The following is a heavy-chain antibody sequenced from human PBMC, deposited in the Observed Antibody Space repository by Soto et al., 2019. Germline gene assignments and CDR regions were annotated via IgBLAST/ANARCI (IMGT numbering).Heavy chain of an antibody. CDR2: IIPIFGTA. J-gene: IGHJ3*02. CDR3: ARDRGSGYYTAFDI. Sequence: QVQLVQSGAEVKKPGSSVKVSCKASGGTFSSYAISWVQQAPGQGLEWMGGIIPIFGTANYAQKFQGRVTITADESTSTAYMELSSLRSEDTAVHYCARDRGSGYYTAFDIWGQGTMVTVSS. CDR1: GGTFSSYA. D-gene: IGHD3-3*01. V-gene: IGHV1-69*01.